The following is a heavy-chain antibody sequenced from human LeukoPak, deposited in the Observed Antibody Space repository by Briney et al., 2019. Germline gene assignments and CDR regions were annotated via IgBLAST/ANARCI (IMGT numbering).Heavy chain of an antibody. J-gene: IGHJ4*02. CDR3: AKPNWELLGGNDY. Sequence: QPGGSLRLSCAASGFTFSSYGMHWVRQAPGKGLEWVAFIRYDGSNKYYADSVKGRFTISRDNSKNTLYLQMNSLRAEDTAVYYCAKPNWELLGGNDYWGQGTLVTVSS. CDR2: IRYDGSNK. D-gene: IGHD1-26*01. V-gene: IGHV3-30*02. CDR1: GFTFSSYG.